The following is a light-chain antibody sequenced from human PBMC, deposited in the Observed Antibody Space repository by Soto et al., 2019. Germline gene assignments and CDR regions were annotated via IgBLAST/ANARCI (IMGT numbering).Light chain of an antibody. V-gene: IGKV3-11*01. CDR3: QQRSNWPGT. Sequence: EIVLTQSPATLSLSPGERATLYCRASQSVSSYLAWYQQKPGQAPRLLIYDASNRATVIPARFSGSESGTDFTLTISILEPEDFAVYYCQQRSNWPGTFGQGTKLEIK. CDR2: DAS. J-gene: IGKJ2*01. CDR1: QSVSSY.